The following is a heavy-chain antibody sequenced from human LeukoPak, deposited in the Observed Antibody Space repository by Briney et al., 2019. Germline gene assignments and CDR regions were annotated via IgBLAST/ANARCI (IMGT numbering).Heavy chain of an antibody. CDR3: ARALDGYYDFWSGYYPHGYFDY. Sequence: SETLSLTCTVSGGSISSHYWSWIRQPPGKGLEWIGYIYYSGSTNYNPSLESRVTISVDTSKNQFSLKLSSVTAADTAVYYCARALDGYYDFWSGYYPHGYFDYWGQGTLVTVSS. CDR1: GGSISSHY. CDR2: IYYSGST. V-gene: IGHV4-59*11. J-gene: IGHJ4*02. D-gene: IGHD3-3*01.